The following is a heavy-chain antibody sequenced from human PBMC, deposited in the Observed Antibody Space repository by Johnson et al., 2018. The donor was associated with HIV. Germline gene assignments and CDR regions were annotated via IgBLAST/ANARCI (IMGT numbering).Heavy chain of an antibody. V-gene: IGHV3-9*01. D-gene: IGHD3-16*01. CDR3: ARMGGHHGFDI. CDR2: INWSSGNI. J-gene: IGHJ3*02. CDR1: GFTFDDYA. Sequence: LVESGGGLVQPDRSLRLSCVASGFTFDDYAMHWVRQAPGEGLEWVSGINWSSGNIDYADSVKGRFTISRDNTKNSLYLQMNSLRPEDTALYYCARMGGHHGFDIWGQGTMVTVSS.